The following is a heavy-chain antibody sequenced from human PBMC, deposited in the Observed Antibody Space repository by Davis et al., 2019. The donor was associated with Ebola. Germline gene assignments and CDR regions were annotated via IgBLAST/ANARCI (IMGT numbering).Heavy chain of an antibody. D-gene: IGHD6-19*01. J-gene: IGHJ4*02. CDR1: GYTFTSYD. Sequence: ASVKVSCKASGYTFTSYDINWVRQAPGQGLEWMGWISAYNGNTNYAQRFQDRVTMTTDTSTNTAYMEVRGLRSDDTAVYYCARDGSVASIELDYWGQGTLVTVSS. CDR2: ISAYNGNT. CDR3: ARDGSVASIELDY. V-gene: IGHV1-18*01.